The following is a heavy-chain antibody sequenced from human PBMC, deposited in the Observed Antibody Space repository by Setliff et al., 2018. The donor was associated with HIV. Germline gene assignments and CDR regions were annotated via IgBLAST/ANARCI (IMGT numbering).Heavy chain of an antibody. J-gene: IGHJ4*02. CDR1: GGSINTGSYY. V-gene: IGHV4-39*07. CDR3: ARARGPEGYFDS. CDR2: IYYSGST. Sequence: PSETRSLTCTVSGGSINTGSYYWGWIRQPPGKGLESIGTIYYSGSTYYKSSLKSRLTISVDTSKNQFSLKMSSVTAADTAVYYCARARGPEGYFDSWGQGTLVTVSS. D-gene: IGHD3-10*01.